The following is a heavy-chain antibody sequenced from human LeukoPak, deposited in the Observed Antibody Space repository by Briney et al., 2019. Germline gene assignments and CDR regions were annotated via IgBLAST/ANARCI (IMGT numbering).Heavy chain of an antibody. CDR1: GFTFSNYY. V-gene: IGHV3-11*01. J-gene: IGHJ6*03. D-gene: IGHD5-24*01. Sequence: PGGSLRLSCEASGFTFSNYYMSWIRQAPGKGLEWVSHIKGNGATTYYADSVRGRFTISRDNAKNSLFLQMNSLRVDDTATYYCARAGEMRYMDVWGKGTAVAIS. CDR2: IKGNGATT. CDR3: ARAGEMRYMDV.